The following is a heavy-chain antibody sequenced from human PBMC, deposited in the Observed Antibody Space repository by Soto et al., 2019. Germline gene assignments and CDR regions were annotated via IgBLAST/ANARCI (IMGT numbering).Heavy chain of an antibody. J-gene: IGHJ4*02. CDR3: TTLERRVVDGRVAYFDR. CDR1: EYTFGNYW. CDR2: TYPPNSDT. Sequence: EVQLVQSGAEVKKPGEPLQISCQGSEYTFGNYWIAWVRQMPDKGLEWMGITYPPNSDTKYSPSFQGQVTIAVDKSSGTAYLRWGSLKASDSAMYYCTTLERRVVDGRVAYFDRWGQGTPVTVSS. D-gene: IGHD1-1*01. V-gene: IGHV5-51*01.